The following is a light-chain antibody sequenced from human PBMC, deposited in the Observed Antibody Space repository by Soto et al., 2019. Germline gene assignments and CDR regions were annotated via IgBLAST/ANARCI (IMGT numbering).Light chain of an antibody. J-gene: IGLJ3*02. CDR3: QSYDSSLSYWV. CDR2: GNT. V-gene: IGLV1-40*01. Sequence: QSVLTQPPSVSGAPGHRVTISCTGSSSNIGAGYDVHWYQQLPGTAPKLLVSGNTNRPSGVPDRFSGSKSGTSASLAITGLQAEDEADYYCQSYDSSLSYWVFGGGTKLTVL. CDR1: SSNIGAGYD.